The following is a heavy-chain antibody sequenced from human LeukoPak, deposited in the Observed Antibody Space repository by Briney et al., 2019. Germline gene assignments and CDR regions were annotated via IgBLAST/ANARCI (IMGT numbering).Heavy chain of an antibody. V-gene: IGHV4-39*07. J-gene: IGHJ4*02. D-gene: IGHD5-18*01. CDR3: ARGYSWAFFDY. CDR1: GGSISSSGYY. Sequence: PSETLSLTCTVSGGSISSSGYYWGWIRQPPGKGLEWIGSIYYSGSTYYNPSLKSRVTISVDTSKNQFSLKLSSVTAADTAVYYCARGYSWAFFDYWGQGTLVTVSS. CDR2: IYYSGST.